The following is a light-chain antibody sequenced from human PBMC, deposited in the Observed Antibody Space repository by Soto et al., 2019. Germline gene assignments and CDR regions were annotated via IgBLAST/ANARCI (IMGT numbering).Light chain of an antibody. CDR2: DAS. CDR3: QQRRNWPRT. CDR1: QSVSNY. V-gene: IGKV3-11*01. Sequence: DIVLTQSPDTLSLSPGERATLSCRASQSVSNYLAWYQQKPGQAPRLLVYDASKRATGIPARFSGSGSGIDFTLTISTLEHEDFAVYYCQQRRNWPRTFGQGTKVEIK. J-gene: IGKJ1*01.